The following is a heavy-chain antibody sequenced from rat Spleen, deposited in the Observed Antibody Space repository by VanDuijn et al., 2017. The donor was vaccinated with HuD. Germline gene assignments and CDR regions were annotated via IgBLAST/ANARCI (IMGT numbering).Heavy chain of an antibody. J-gene: IGHJ2*01. Sequence: QVQLKESGPGLVQPSQTLSLTCSVSGFSLTDYSVYWVRQPPGQGLERMGRIQSGGTTDYNSALKSRLSISRDTSKSQVFLKMNSLQTEDTATYYCARDGGELGYWGQGIMVTVSS. D-gene: IGHD4-3*01. CDR3: ARDGGELGY. CDR1: GFSLTDYS. CDR2: IQSGGTT. V-gene: IGHV2-19*01.